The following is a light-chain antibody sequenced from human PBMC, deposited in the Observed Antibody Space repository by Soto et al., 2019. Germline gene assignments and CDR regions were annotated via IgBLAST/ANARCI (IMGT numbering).Light chain of an antibody. CDR2: ENN. J-gene: IGLJ1*01. CDR3: GTWDSSLRAGNV. CDR1: SSNIGNNY. V-gene: IGLV1-51*02. Sequence: QSVLTQPPSVSAAPGQKVTISCSGSSSNIGNNYVSWYQQLPGTAPKLLIYENNKRPSGIPDRFSGSKSGTSATLGITGLQAWSEADYYCGTWDSSLRAGNVFGTGTKVT.